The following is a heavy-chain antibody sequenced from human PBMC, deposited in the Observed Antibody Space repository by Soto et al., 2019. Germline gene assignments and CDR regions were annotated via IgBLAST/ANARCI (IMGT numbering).Heavy chain of an antibody. V-gene: IGHV3-30-3*01. CDR3: ARELERGYSGYEDFDY. CDR2: ISYDGSNK. CDR1: GFTFSSYA. J-gene: IGHJ4*02. D-gene: IGHD5-12*01. Sequence: TGGSLRLSCAASGFTFSSYAMHWVRQAPGKGLEWVAVISYDGSNKYYADSVKGRFTISRDNSKNTLYLQMNSLRAEDTAVYYCARELERGYSGYEDFDYWGQGTLVTVSS.